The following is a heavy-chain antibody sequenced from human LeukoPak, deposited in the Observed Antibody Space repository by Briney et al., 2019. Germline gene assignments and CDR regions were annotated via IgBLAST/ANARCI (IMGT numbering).Heavy chain of an antibody. D-gene: IGHD3-22*01. CDR3: ARDYYDSSGYYSNWFDP. J-gene: IGHJ5*02. Sequence: PSETLSLTCTVSGGSLSSYYWSWIRQPPGKGLEWIGYIYYSGSTNYNPSLKSRVTISVDTSKNQFSLKLSSVTAADTAVYYCARDYYDSSGYYSNWFDPWGQGTLVTVSS. V-gene: IGHV4-59*01. CDR1: GGSLSSYY. CDR2: IYYSGST.